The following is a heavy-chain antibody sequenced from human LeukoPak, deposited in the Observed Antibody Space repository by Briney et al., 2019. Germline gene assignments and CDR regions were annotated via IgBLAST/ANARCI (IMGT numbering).Heavy chain of an antibody. J-gene: IGHJ6*02. CDR1: GYTFTSYG. Sequence: ASVKVSCKASGYTFTSYGISWVRQAPGQGLEWMGWISAYNGNTNYAQKFQGRVAMTTDTSTSTAYMELRSLRSEDTAVYYCASPGRDGYNYDYYGMDVWGQGTTVTVSS. CDR3: ASPGRDGYNYDYYGMDV. D-gene: IGHD5-24*01. V-gene: IGHV1-18*01. CDR2: ISAYNGNT.